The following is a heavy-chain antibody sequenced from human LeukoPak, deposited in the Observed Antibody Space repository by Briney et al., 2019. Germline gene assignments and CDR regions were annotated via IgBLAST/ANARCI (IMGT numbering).Heavy chain of an antibody. CDR2: ISSSSSYI. D-gene: IGHD1-1*01. CDR1: GFTFSSYS. CDR3: ASRGRLEYGMDV. V-gene: IGHV3-21*01. J-gene: IGHJ6*02. Sequence: GSLRLSCAASGFTFSSYSMNWVRQAPGKGLEWVSSISSSSSYIYYADSVKGRFTISRDNAKNSLYLQMNSLRAEDTAVYYCASRGRLEYGMDVWGQGTTVTVSS.